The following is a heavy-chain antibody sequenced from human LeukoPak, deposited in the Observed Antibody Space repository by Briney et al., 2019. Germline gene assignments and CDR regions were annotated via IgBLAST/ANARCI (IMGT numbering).Heavy chain of an antibody. CDR2: FSGSGGRT. J-gene: IGHJ4*02. D-gene: IGHD6-6*01. CDR3: AKEEAARRGMDYFDY. V-gene: IGHV3-23*01. Sequence: GGSLRLSCAASGLTFSSYAMSWVRHTPEKGLEWVSAFSGSGGRTYYADSVKGRFPISRDNSKNTLYLQMNSLRAEDTAVYYCAKEEAARRGMDYFDYWGQGTLVTVSS. CDR1: GLTFSSYA.